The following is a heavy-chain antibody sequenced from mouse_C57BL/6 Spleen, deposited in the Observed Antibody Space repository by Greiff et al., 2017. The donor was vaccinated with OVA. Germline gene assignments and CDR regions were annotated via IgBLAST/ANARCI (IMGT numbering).Heavy chain of an antibody. CDR3: ARSPYYGSREYFDD. D-gene: IGHD1-1*01. V-gene: IGHV1-64*01. J-gene: IGHJ2*01. CDR1: GYTFTSYW. Sequence: VQLQQSGAELVKPGASVKLSCKASGYTFTSYWMHWVKQRPGQGLEWIGMIHPNSGSTNYNEKFKSKATLTVDKSTSTAYMQLSSLTSEDSSVYYWARSPYYGSREYFDDWGQGTTLTVSS. CDR2: IHPNSGST.